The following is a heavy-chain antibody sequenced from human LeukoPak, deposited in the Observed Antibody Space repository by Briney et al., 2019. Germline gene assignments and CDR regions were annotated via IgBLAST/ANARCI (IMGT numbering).Heavy chain of an antibody. D-gene: IGHD2-2*02. CDR2: INTNTGNP. V-gene: IGHV7-4-1*02. CDR3: ARSFVVVPGAIDWFDP. Sequence: GASVKVSCKASGYTFSSYAMNWVRQSPGQGHEWMGWINTNTGNPVYAQGFTGRFVFSLDTLVRTAYLQINSLKAEDTAVYYCARSFVVVPGAIDWFDPWGQGTLVTVSS. CDR1: GYTFSSYA. J-gene: IGHJ5*02.